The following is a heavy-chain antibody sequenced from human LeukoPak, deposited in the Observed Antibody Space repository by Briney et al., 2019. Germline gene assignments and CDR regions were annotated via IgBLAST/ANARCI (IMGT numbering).Heavy chain of an antibody. CDR3: ARRAGYCSGGSCYFYWFDP. Sequence: SETLSLTSTVSSASITSSPYFWGWIRQSPGKGLEWIGSISYSGTTYYNPSLKSRVTISVDTSKNQFYLKLNSVTAADTAVYYCARRAGYCSGGSCYFYWFDPWGQGTLVTVSS. J-gene: IGHJ5*02. CDR1: SASITSSPYF. V-gene: IGHV4-39*01. D-gene: IGHD2-15*01. CDR2: ISYSGTT.